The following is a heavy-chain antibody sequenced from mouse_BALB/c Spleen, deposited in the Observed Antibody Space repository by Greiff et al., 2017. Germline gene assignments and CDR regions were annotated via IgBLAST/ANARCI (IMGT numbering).Heavy chain of an antibody. CDR2: IDPANGNT. Sequence: VQLQQSGAELVKPGASVKLSCTASGFNIKDTYMHWVKQRPEQGLEWIGRIDPANGNTKYDPKFQGKATITADTSSNTAYLQLSSLTSEDTAVYYCASQSYDGYSPFAYWWQGTLVTVSA. V-gene: IGHV14-3*02. CDR3: ASQSYDGYSPFAY. CDR1: GFNIKDTY. D-gene: IGHD2-3*01. J-gene: IGHJ3*01.